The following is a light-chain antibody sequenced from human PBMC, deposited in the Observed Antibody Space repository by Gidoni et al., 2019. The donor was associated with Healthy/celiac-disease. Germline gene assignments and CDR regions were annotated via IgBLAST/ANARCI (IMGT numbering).Light chain of an antibody. CDR1: QSISIY. CDR2: AAS. V-gene: IGKV1-39*01. Sequence: DIQMTQSPSSLSASVGDRVTITCRASQSISIYLNWYQQKPGKAPKLLIYAASSLQSGVPSRFSGSGSGTDFTLTISSLQPEDFATYYCQQSYSTPWTFXQXTKVEIK. J-gene: IGKJ1*01. CDR3: QQSYSTPWT.